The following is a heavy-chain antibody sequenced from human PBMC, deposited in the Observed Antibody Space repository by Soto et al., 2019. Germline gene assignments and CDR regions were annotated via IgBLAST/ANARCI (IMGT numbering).Heavy chain of an antibody. CDR3: ARGPHYYESGSPSWSTTD. J-gene: IGHJ4*02. Sequence: ASVKVSCKAPADTFTSYYIHWVRQAPGHGLEWMGIINPNGGSTRFAQTFQGRITMTTDTSTSTVYMELRSLRSEDTAVYYCARGPHYYESGSPSWSTTDWGQGTLVTVSS. V-gene: IGHV1-46*01. D-gene: IGHD3-10*01. CDR1: ADTFTSYY. CDR2: INPNGGST.